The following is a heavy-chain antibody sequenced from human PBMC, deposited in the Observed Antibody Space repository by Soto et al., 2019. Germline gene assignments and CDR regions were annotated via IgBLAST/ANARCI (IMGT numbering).Heavy chain of an antibody. D-gene: IGHD3-16*02. Sequence: QVQLVQSGAEVKKPGSSVKVSCKASGGTFSSYAISWVRQAPGQGLEWMGGIIPIFGTANYAQKFQVRVTITADESTITAYMELSSLRSEDMGVYYCARDGAMITCGGVIVIEVLGYYGRDVWGQGTTVTVSS. CDR2: IIPIFGTA. V-gene: IGHV1-69*01. J-gene: IGHJ6*02. CDR3: ARDGAMITCGGVIVIEVLGYYGRDV. CDR1: GGTFSSYA.